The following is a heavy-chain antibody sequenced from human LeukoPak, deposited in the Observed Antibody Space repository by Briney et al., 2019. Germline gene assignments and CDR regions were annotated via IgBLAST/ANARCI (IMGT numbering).Heavy chain of an antibody. Sequence: AGGSLRLSCAASGFTLSNYWMSWVRQAPGKGLEWVGRIKSKADGETIDYAAPVKGRFTFSRDDSKNMLYLQMNSLKSEDTAVYYCSTLTSRGLSDSWGQGTLVTVSS. CDR2: IKSKADGETI. CDR1: GFTLSNYW. CDR3: STLTSRGLSDS. J-gene: IGHJ4*02. D-gene: IGHD1-20*01. V-gene: IGHV3-15*01.